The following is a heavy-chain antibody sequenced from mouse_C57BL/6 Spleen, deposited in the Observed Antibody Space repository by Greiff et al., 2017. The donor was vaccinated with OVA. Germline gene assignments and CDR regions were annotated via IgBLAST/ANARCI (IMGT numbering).Heavy chain of an antibody. CDR2: ISSGGSYT. D-gene: IGHD1-1*01. J-gene: IGHJ4*01. V-gene: IGHV5-6*02. CDR1: GFTFSSYG. CDR3: ASLLHPYAMDY. Sequence: EVKLVESGGDLVKPGGSLKLSCAASGFTFSSYGMSWVRQTPDKRLEWVATISSGGSYTYYPDSVKGRFTISRDNAKNTLYLQMSSLKSEDTAMYYCASLLHPYAMDYWGQGTSVTVSS.